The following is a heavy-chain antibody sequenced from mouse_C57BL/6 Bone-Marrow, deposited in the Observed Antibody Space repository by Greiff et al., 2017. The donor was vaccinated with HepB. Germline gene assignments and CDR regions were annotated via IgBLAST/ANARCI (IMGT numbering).Heavy chain of an antibody. Sequence: QVQLKESGPELVKPGASVKISCKASGYAFSSSWMNWVKQRPGKGLEWIGRIYPGDGDTNYNGKFKGKATLTADKSSSTAYMQLSSLTSEDSAVYFCARYDGYYGGFYYFDYWGQGTTLTVSS. CDR1: GYAFSSSW. D-gene: IGHD2-3*01. CDR3: ARYDGYYGGFYYFDY. J-gene: IGHJ2*01. V-gene: IGHV1-82*01. CDR2: IYPGDGDT.